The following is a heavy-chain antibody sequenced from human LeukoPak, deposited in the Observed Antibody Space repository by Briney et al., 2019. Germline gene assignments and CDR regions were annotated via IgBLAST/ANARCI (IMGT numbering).Heavy chain of an antibody. Sequence: DSVKGRFTISRDNVKISLFLQMNSLRAEDTAVYYCARGGSSSNLFFDYWGQGTLVTVSS. CDR3: ARGGSSSNLFFDY. V-gene: IGHV3-7*01. D-gene: IGHD3-16*01. J-gene: IGHJ4*02.